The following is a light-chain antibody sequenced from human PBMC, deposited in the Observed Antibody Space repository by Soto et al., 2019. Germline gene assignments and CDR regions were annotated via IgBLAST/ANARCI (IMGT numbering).Light chain of an antibody. CDR2: DAS. CDR1: QSVSSY. Sequence: IVLTQSPATLSLSPGERATLSCRASQSVSSYLAWYQQKPGQAPRLLIYDASNRATGIPARFSGSGSGTDFTLTISSLEPEDFAVYYCQQYGSSQYTFGQGTKVDIK. J-gene: IGKJ2*01. V-gene: IGKV3-11*01. CDR3: QQYGSSQYT.